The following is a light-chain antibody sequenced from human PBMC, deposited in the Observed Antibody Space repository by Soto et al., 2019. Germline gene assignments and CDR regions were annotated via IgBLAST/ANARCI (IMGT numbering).Light chain of an antibody. J-gene: IGLJ2*01. CDR3: SSYTRSSSVL. V-gene: IGLV2-14*01. CDR2: EVR. Sequence: QLVLTQPASVSGSPGQSITISCTGTSSDVGYYNYVSWYQQHPGKAPKVLIYEVRNRPSGASSRFSGSKSGNTAFLTISGLQPEDEADYYCSSYTRSSSVLFGGGTKVTVL. CDR1: SSDVGYYNY.